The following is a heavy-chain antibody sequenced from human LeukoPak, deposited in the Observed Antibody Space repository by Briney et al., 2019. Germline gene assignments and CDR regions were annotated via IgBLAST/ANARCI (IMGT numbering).Heavy chain of an antibody. CDR1: GFTFSSYS. CDR3: ARVQSYDSSGYYPYDAFDI. Sequence: GGSLRLSCAASGFTFSSYSMNWVRQAPGKWLEWVSSISSSSSYIYYADSVKGRFTISRDNAKNSLYLQMNSLRAEDTAVYSCARVQSYDSSGYYPYDAFDIWGQGTMVTVSS. CDR2: ISSSSSYI. D-gene: IGHD3-22*01. V-gene: IGHV3-21*01. J-gene: IGHJ3*02.